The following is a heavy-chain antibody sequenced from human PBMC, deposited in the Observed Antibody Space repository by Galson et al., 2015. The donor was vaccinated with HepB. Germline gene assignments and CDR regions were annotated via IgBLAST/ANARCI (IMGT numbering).Heavy chain of an antibody. D-gene: IGHD3-10*01. Sequence: SLRLSCAASGFTFSSYWMSWVRQAPGKGLEWVANIKQDGSEKYYVDSVKGRFTISRDNAKNSLYLQMNSLRAEDTAVYYCARDGRGSYLYYYYGMDVWGQGTTVTVSS. CDR3: ARDGRGSYLYYYYGMDV. J-gene: IGHJ6*02. CDR2: IKQDGSEK. V-gene: IGHV3-7*03. CDR1: GFTFSSYW.